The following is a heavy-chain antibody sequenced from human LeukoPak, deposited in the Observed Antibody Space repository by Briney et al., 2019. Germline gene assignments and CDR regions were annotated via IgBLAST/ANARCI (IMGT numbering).Heavy chain of an antibody. D-gene: IGHD6-6*01. CDR3: ASSIAARPDYMDV. J-gene: IGHJ6*03. CDR2: INQDGSEK. CDR1: GFTFSSYW. Sequence: GGSLRLSCAASGFTFSSYWMSWVRQAPGKGLEWVANINQDGSEKYYVDSVKGRFTISRDNAKNSLYLQMNSLRAEDTAVYYCASSIAARPDYMDVWGEGTTVTVSS. V-gene: IGHV3-7*01.